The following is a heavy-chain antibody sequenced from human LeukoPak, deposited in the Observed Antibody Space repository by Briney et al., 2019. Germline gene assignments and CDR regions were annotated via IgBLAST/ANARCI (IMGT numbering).Heavy chain of an antibody. Sequence: SETLSLTCTVSGGSISSSAYYWSWNRQPPGKGLEWIGSIYYSGSTYYNPSLKSRVTISVDTSKNHFSLNLSSVTAADTAVYYCARGIATAGQYYFDYWGQGTLVTVSS. J-gene: IGHJ4*02. V-gene: IGHV4-39*02. D-gene: IGHD6-13*01. CDR2: IYYSGST. CDR3: ARGIATAGQYYFDY. CDR1: GGSISSSAYY.